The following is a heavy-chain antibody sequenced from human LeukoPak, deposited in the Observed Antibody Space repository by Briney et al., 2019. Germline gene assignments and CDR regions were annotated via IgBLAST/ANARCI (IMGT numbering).Heavy chain of an antibody. J-gene: IGHJ4*02. CDR1: GGSISSYY. CDR2: IYTSGST. D-gene: IGHD2-2*01. V-gene: IGHV4-4*07. Sequence: PSETLSLTCTVSGGSISSYYWSWIRQPAGKGLEWIGRIYTSGSTNYNPSLKSRVTMSVDTSKNQFSLKLSSVTAADTAVYYCASSSGQYCSSTSCYPVCFDYWGQGTLVTVSS. CDR3: ASSSGQYCSSTSCYPVCFDY.